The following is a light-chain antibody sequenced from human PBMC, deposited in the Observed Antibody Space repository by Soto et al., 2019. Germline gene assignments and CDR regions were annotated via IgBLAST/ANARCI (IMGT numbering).Light chain of an antibody. CDR2: AAS. V-gene: IGKV1-39*01. CDR1: QSISSY. CDR3: HQSYNTPRFT. J-gene: IGKJ3*01. Sequence: DIQMTQSPSSLSASVGDRVTITCRASQSISSYLNWYQQKPGKAPKLLIYAASSLQSVIPSRFSGSGSGTDCTLSITTLQPEDFATYYWHQSYNTPRFTFGPGTKVDIK.